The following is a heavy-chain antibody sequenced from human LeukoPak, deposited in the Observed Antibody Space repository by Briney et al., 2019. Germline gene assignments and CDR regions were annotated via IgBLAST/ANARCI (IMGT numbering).Heavy chain of an antibody. CDR3: ARRPYCSSTSCYRALDY. CDR1: GYSSTSYW. Sequence: GESLKISCKGSGYSSTSYWIGWVRQMPGKGLEWMGVIYPGDSDTRYSPSFQGQVTISADKSISTAYLQWSSLKASDTAMYYCARRPYCSSTSCYRALDYWGQGTLVTVSS. CDR2: IYPGDSDT. V-gene: IGHV5-51*01. J-gene: IGHJ4*02. D-gene: IGHD2-2*01.